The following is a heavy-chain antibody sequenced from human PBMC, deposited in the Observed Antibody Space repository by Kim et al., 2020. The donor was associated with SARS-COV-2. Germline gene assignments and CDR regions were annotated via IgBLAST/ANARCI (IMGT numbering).Heavy chain of an antibody. CDR3: AKAGGYSGYGGFDY. J-gene: IGHJ4*02. D-gene: IGHD5-12*01. V-gene: IGHV3-30*02. Sequence: ADSVKGRFTISRDNSKNALYLQRNSLRAEDTAVDYCAKAGGYSGYGGFDYWGQGTLVTVSS.